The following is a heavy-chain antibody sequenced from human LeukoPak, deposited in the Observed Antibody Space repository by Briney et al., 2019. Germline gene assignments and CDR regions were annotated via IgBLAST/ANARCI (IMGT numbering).Heavy chain of an antibody. CDR2: ISYTGST. CDR3: ARLTKDGDYGVGTFDY. J-gene: IGHJ4*02. V-gene: IGHV4-39*01. CDR1: GGSISSSSYY. Sequence: PSETLSLTCTVSGGSISSSSYYWGWLRQPPVKGLEWIGSISYTGSTYYNPSLKSRGTISVDTSKNQFSLKLSLVTAADTAVYYCARLTKDGDYGVGTFDYWGQGTLVTVSS. D-gene: IGHD4-17*01.